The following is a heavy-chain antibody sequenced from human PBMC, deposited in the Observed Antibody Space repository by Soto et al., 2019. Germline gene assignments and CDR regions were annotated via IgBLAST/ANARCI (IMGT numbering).Heavy chain of an antibody. V-gene: IGHV3-30-3*01. CDR1: GFTFSSYA. CDR3: AREGIYSSGWYRKPNDY. Sequence: QVQLVESGGGVVQPGRSLRLSCAASGFTFSSYAMHWVRQAPGKGLEWVAVISYDGSNKYYADSVKGRLTISRDNSKNTLYLQMNSLRAEDTAVYYCAREGIYSSGWYRKPNDYWGQGTLVTVSS. CDR2: ISYDGSNK. D-gene: IGHD6-19*01. J-gene: IGHJ4*02.